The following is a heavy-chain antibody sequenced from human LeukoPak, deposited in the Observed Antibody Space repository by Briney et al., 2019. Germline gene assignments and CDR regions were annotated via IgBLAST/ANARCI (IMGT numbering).Heavy chain of an antibody. CDR2: INPNSGGT. D-gene: IGHD1-26*01. CDR3: ARGSYYHPEY. J-gene: IGHJ4*02. V-gene: IGHV1-2*02. CDR1: GYTFNGYF. Sequence: ASVKVSCKASGYTFNGYFMHWVRQAPGQGLEWMGWINPNSGGTNYAQKFQGSVAMTRDTSISTVYVELSRLRSDDTAVYYCARGSYYHPEYWGQGTLVTVSS.